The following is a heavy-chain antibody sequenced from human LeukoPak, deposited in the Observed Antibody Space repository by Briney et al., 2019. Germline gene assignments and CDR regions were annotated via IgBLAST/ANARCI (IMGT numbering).Heavy chain of an antibody. CDR3: GRAFCGGDCYSSGYFDY. CDR2: IYPGDSDT. Sequence: GESLKISCKGSGYSFTSYWIGWVRQMPGKGLEWMGIIYPGDSDTRYSPSFQGQVTISADKSISTAYLQWSSLKASDTAMYYCGRAFCGGDCYSSGYFDYWGQGTLVTVSS. J-gene: IGHJ4*02. CDR1: GYSFTSYW. D-gene: IGHD2-21*01. V-gene: IGHV5-51*01.